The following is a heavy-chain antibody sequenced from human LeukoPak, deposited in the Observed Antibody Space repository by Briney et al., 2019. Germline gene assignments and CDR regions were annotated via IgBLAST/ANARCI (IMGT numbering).Heavy chain of an antibody. CDR1: GFTFSAYN. CDR3: ARSSGYYFFDY. Sequence: PGGSLRLSCAASGFTFSAYNMNWVRRTPGKGLEWVSSITTSSTYMFYADSVRGRFTISRDNAENSLYLQMNSLRAEDTAVYYCARSSGYYFFDYWGQGTLVTVSS. V-gene: IGHV3-21*01. J-gene: IGHJ4*02. D-gene: IGHD3-22*01. CDR2: ITTSSTYM.